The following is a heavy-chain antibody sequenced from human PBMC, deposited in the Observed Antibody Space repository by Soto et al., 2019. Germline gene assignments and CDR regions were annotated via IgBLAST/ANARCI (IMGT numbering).Heavy chain of an antibody. CDR3: ASVGVVVPDEPYYYYGMDV. J-gene: IGHJ6*02. V-gene: IGHV3-74*01. CDR1: GFTFSSYW. CDR2: INSDGSST. Sequence: EVQLVESGGGLVQPGGSLRLSCAASGFTFSSYWMHWVRQAPGKGLVWVSRINSDGSSTSYADSVKGRFTISRDNAKNTLYLQMNSLRAEDTAVYYCASVGVVVPDEPYYYYGMDVWGQGTTVTVSS. D-gene: IGHD2-2*01.